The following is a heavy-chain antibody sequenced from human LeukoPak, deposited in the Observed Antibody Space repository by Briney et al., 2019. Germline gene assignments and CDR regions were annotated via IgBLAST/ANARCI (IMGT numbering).Heavy chain of an antibody. CDR1: GFTVSSNY. V-gene: IGHV3-53*01. J-gene: IGHJ6*02. CDR3: ARDKVGDSAGLYYGMDV. Sequence: GGSLRLSCAASGFTVSSNYMSWVRQAPGKGLEWVSVIYSGGSTYYADSVKGRFTISRDNSKNTLYLQMNSLGAEDTAVYYCARDKVGDSAGLYYGMDVWGQGTTVTVSS. CDR2: IYSGGST. D-gene: IGHD4-17*01.